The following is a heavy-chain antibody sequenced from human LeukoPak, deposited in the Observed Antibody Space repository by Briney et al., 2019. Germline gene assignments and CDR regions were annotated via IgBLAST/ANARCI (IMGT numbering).Heavy chain of an antibody. V-gene: IGHV3-21*01. CDR3: ARDPYSGNYGNDYYYYMDV. Sequence: SGGSLRLSCAASGFTFSNYNMNWVCQAPGKAMDWVSSITSSGTYIFYADSVKGRFTISRDNAKNSLYLQMDSLGPEDTAVYYCARDPYSGNYGNDYYYYMDVWGKGTTVTISS. CDR2: ITSSGTYI. D-gene: IGHD1-26*01. CDR1: GFTFSNYN. J-gene: IGHJ6*03.